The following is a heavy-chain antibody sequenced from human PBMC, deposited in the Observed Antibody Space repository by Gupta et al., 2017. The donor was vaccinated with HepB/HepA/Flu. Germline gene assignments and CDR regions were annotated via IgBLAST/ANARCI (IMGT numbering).Heavy chain of an antibody. Sequence: QLQLQESGPGLVKPSETLSLTCTVSGGSISSSSYYWGWIRQPPGKGLEWIGSIYYSGSTYYNPARKSRVTISVETSKNQFSLKLSSVTAAETAVYYCARVVQTIWFGESDYGGQGTLVTVSS. CDR2: IYYSGST. CDR3: ARVVQTIWFGESDY. J-gene: IGHJ4*02. V-gene: IGHV4-39*01. D-gene: IGHD3-10*01. CDR1: GGSISSSSYY.